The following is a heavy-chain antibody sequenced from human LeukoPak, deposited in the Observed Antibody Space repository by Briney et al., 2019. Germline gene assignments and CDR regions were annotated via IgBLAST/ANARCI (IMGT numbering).Heavy chain of an antibody. CDR2: ISYSGST. D-gene: IGHD3-10*01. J-gene: IGHJ3*02. CDR3: AKEGAESFPDAYDI. V-gene: IGHV4-59*01. CDR1: GGSISPYY. Sequence: SETLSLTCTVPGGSISPYYWSWLRQPPGKGLEWIGYISYSGSTKNNPSLKSRVTISLDTSKNQFSLKLTSVTAADTAVYYCAKEGAESFPDAYDIWGQGTMITVSS.